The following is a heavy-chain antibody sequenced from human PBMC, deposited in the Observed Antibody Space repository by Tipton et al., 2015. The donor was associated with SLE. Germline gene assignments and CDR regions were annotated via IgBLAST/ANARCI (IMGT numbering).Heavy chain of an antibody. CDR3: ARARGYQLLVY. CDR1: GFTFSSYE. D-gene: IGHD2-2*01. J-gene: IGHJ4*02. Sequence: SLRLSCAASGFTFSSYEMNWVRQAPGKGLEWVSYISSSGSTIYYADSVKGRFTISRDNAKNSLYLQMNSLRAEDTAVYYCARARGYQLLVYWGQGTLVTVSS. CDR2: ISSSGSTI. V-gene: IGHV3-48*03.